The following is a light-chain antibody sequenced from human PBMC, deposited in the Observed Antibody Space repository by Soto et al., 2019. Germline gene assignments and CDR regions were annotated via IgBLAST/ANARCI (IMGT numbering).Light chain of an antibody. CDR3: AAWDDSLNGYV. J-gene: IGLJ1*01. CDR1: SSDIGVYKY. V-gene: IGLV2-14*01. CDR2: EVT. Sequence: QSALTQPASVSGSPGQSIAISCTGSSSDIGVYKYVSWYQQHPGKVPKLIIYEVTNRPSGVSNRFSGSKSGNTASLTISGLQAEDEADYICAAWDDSLNGYVFGLGTKLTVL.